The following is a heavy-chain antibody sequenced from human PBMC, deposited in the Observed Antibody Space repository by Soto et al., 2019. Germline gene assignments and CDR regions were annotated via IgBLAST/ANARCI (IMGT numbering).Heavy chain of an antibody. D-gene: IGHD4-17*01. CDR1: GGSISSISYY. CDR3: ATFRGISTATTERHFDY. J-gene: IGHJ4*02. V-gene: IGHV4-39*01. CDR2: AHSSGGA. Sequence: SETLSLTCTVSGGSISSISYYWGWIRQPPGKGLEWTGSAHSSGGAYYNPSLNSRVIISVDTSKNQISLKVTSVTAADAAVYYCATFRGISTATTERHFDYWGQGILVTVS.